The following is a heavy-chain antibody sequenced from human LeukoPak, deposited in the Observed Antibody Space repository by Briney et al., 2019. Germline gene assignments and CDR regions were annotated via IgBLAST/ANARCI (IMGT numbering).Heavy chain of an antibody. J-gene: IGHJ4*02. CDR2: VNSDGSGT. CDR3: ARDGVATIDLEY. Sequence: GGSLRLSCAASGFTFSSYWMHWVRQAPGKGLVWVSRVNSDGSGTSYADSVKGRFTISRDNAKNTLYLQMNSLRAEDTAVYYCARDGVATIDLEYWGQRTLVTVSS. V-gene: IGHV3-74*01. CDR1: GFTFSSYW. D-gene: IGHD5-24*01.